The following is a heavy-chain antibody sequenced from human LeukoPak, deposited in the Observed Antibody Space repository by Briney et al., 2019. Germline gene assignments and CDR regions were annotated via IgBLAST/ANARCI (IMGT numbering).Heavy chain of an antibody. CDR1: GGSISSGGYY. D-gene: IGHD5-18*01. V-gene: IGHV4-31*03. CDR2: IYYSGST. J-gene: IGHJ4*02. CDR3: ARYSYGPYYFDY. Sequence: PSQTLSLTCTVSGGSISSGGYYWRWIRQHPGKGLEWIGYIYYSGSTYYNPSLKSRVTISVDTSKNQFSLKLSSVTAADTAVYYCARYSYGPYYFDYWGQGTLVTISS.